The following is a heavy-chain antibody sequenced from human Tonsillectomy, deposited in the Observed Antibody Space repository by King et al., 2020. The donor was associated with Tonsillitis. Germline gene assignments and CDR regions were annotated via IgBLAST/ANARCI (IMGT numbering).Heavy chain of an antibody. D-gene: IGHD3-22*01. CDR2: IAHEGSKK. Sequence: VQLVESGGGVVQPGRSLRLSCDVSGFTFRSDAMNWGRQAPGKGLEWVAVIAHEGSKKYYADSVKGRFTISRDSSKNTLYLQMNSLRAQDTALYYCARASTYASSPIDYWGPGTLVTASS. CDR1: GFTFRSDA. J-gene: IGHJ4*02. CDR3: ARASTYASSPIDY. V-gene: IGHV3-30-3*01.